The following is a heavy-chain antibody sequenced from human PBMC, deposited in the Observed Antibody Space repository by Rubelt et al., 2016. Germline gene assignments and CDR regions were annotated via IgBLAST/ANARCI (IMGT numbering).Heavy chain of an antibody. Sequence: QVQLVQSGAEVKKPGASVKVSCKVSGYTLTELSMHWVRQAPGKGLEWMGGFDPEDGETIYAQKCQGRGTMTEDTSTDTVYMELSSLRSEDTAVYYCATGIVVVPAHVPSRDYWGQGTLVTVSS. CDR3: ATGIVVVPAHVPSRDY. J-gene: IGHJ4*02. D-gene: IGHD2-2*01. CDR1: GYTLTELS. CDR2: FDPEDGET. V-gene: IGHV1-24*01.